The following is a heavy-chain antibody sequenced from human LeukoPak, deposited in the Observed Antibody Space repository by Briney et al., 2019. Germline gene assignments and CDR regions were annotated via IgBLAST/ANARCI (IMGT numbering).Heavy chain of an antibody. D-gene: IGHD6-19*01. Sequence: PSETLSLTCAVYGGSFSGYYWSWIREPPGKGLEWIGEINHSGSTNYNPSLKSRVTISVDTSKNQFSLKLSSVTAADTAVYYCAREEQWLRHFDYWGQGTLVTVSS. CDR1: GGSFSGYY. CDR3: AREEQWLRHFDY. V-gene: IGHV4-34*01. CDR2: INHSGST. J-gene: IGHJ4*02.